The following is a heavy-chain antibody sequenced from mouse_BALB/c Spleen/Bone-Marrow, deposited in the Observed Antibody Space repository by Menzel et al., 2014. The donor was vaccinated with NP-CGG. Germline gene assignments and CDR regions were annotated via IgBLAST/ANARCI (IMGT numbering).Heavy chain of an antibody. V-gene: IGHV1-69*01. Sequence: QVQLQQSGAELVMPGASVKMSCKASGYTFTDYWMHWVKQRPGQGLEWIGAIDPXDSYTTYNQNFKDKATLTVDESSSAAYMQFSSLTSEDSAVYYCARRYGHYWYFDVWGAGTTVTVSS. D-gene: IGHD2-10*02. CDR1: GYTFTDYW. CDR3: ARRYGHYWYFDV. CDR2: IDPXDSYT. J-gene: IGHJ1*01.